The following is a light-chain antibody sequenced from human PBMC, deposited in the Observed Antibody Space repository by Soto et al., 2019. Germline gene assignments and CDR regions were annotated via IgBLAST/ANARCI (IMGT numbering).Light chain of an antibody. V-gene: IGLV1-47*01. CDR2: KNN. J-gene: IGLJ1*01. CDR3: EPWDDNFSTYV. CDR1: SSTVGSNH. Sequence: SVLTQPPSASGTPGQRVTISGSGYSSTVGSNHVYWYQKFPGMAPKLLISKNNQRPSVVPDRFSGSKSGTSPSLAISGLQSEDEAVYYGEPWDDNFSTYVSGSETKFTNL.